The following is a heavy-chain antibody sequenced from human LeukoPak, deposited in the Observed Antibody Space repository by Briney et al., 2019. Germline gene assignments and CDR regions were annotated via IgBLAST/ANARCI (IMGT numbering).Heavy chain of an antibody. D-gene: IGHD3-3*01. CDR2: IYPGDSDT. CDR3: ATAPNGYYDFWSGYYSTPRQFDY. V-gene: IGHV5-51*01. CDR1: GYSFTSYW. Sequence: GESLKISCKGSGYSFTSYWIGWVRQMPGKGLEWMGIIYPGDSDTRYSPSFQGQVTISADNSISTAYLQWSSLKASDTAMYYCATAPNGYYDFWSGYYSTPRQFDYWGQGTLVTVFS. J-gene: IGHJ4*02.